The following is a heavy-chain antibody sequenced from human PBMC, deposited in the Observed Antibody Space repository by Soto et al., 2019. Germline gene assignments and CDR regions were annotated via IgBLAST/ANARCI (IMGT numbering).Heavy chain of an antibody. CDR3: ARESDGNAFDF. D-gene: IGHD2-8*01. V-gene: IGHV3-48*03. CDR1: GFTFNNCE. Sequence: GGSLRLSCAASGFTFNNCEMSWVRQAAGKGLEWISYITGHGTTIKYADSVKGRFTISRDNAWNSLYLQMNSLRYEDTAVYYCARESDGNAFDFWGQGTLVTVSS. CDR2: ITGHGTTI. J-gene: IGHJ4*02.